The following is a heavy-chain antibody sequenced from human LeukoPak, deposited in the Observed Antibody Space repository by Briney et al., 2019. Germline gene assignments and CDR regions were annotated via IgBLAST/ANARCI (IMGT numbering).Heavy chain of an antibody. D-gene: IGHD6-6*01. J-gene: IGHJ4*02. CDR1: GGSFTGYY. V-gene: IGHV4-34*01. CDR3: ARGFSGSSPGYYFDY. Sequence: SETLSLTCALYGGSFTGYYWSWIRQPPGEGLEWSGEINHSGSNNYNPSLKSRVTISVDTSKNQFSLKLSSVPAADTAVYYCARGFSGSSPGYYFDYWGQGTLVTVSS. CDR2: INHSGSN.